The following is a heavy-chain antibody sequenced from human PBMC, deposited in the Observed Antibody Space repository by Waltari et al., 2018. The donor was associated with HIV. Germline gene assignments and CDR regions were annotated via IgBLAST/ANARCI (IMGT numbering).Heavy chain of an antibody. J-gene: IGHJ4*02. Sequence: QLQLQESGPGLGKPSETLSLTCTVPGGSLSSSSYHSGRLRRPPGKGLEWIGIIYYSGSTYYNPSLKSRVTISVDTSKNQFSLKLSSVTAADTAVYYCARDPVVWPQFDYWGQGTLVTVSS. CDR3: ARDPVVWPQFDY. CDR2: IYYSGST. CDR1: GGSLSSSSYH. D-gene: IGHD2-8*02. V-gene: IGHV4-39*07.